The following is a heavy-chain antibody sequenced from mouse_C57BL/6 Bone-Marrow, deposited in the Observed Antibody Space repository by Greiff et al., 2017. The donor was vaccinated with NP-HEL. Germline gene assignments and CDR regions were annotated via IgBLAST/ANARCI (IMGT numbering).Heavy chain of an antibody. CDR2: IDPDDGDT. Sequence: EVQLQQSGAELVRPGASVKLSCTASGFNFTDYYMHWVKQRPEQGLEWIGRIDPDDGDTEYAPKFQGKATMTADTSSNTAYLQLSSLTSEDTAVYYCTSLGYYYAMDYWGQGTSVTVSS. D-gene: IGHD4-1*01. V-gene: IGHV14-1*01. CDR1: GFNFTDYY. J-gene: IGHJ4*01. CDR3: TSLGYYYAMDY.